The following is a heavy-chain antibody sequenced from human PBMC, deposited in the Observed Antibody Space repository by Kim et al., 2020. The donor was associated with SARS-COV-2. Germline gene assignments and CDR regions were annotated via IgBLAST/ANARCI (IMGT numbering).Heavy chain of an antibody. V-gene: IGHV4-39*01. J-gene: IGHJ4*02. CDR1: GGSISSSSYY. D-gene: IGHD5-12*01. CDR3: ARIRRDGYNFGY. Sequence: SETLSLTCTVSGGSISSSSYYWGWIRQPPGKGLEWIGSIYYSGSTYYNPSLKSRVTISVDTSKNQFSLKLSSVTAADTAVYYCARIRRDGYNFGYWGQGTLVTVS. CDR2: IYYSGST.